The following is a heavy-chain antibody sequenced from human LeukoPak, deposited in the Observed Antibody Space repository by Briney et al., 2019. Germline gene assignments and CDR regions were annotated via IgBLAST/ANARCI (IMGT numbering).Heavy chain of an antibody. CDR2: ISGRGGST. J-gene: IGHJ4*02. CDR1: GFTFSSYA. D-gene: IGHD3-3*01. CDR3: AKNNDFWSGYSLDY. Sequence: GGSLRLSCAASGFTFSSYAMSWVRQAPGKALEWVSAISGRGGSTNYADSVKGRFTISRDNSKNTLYLQMNSLRAEDTAVYYCAKNNDFWSGYSLDYWGQGTLVTVPS. V-gene: IGHV3-23*01.